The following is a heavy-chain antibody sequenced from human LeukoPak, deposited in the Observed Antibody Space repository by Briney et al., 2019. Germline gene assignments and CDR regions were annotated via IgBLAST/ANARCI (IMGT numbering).Heavy chain of an antibody. CDR1: GFTFSSYG. V-gene: IGHV3-30*02. Sequence: GGSLRLTCAASGFTFSSYGMHWVRQAPGKGLEWVTFIRYDVSNIYYADSVKGRFTTSRDNSKNTLYLQMNSLRAEDTAVYYCAKGDDYGSGAMFDYWGQGTLVTVSS. CDR2: IRYDVSNI. J-gene: IGHJ4*02. CDR3: AKGDDYGSGAMFDY. D-gene: IGHD3-10*01.